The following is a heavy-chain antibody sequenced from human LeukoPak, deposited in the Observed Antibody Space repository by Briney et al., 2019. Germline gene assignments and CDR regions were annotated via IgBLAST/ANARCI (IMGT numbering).Heavy chain of an antibody. CDR1: GASITSGGYY. Sequence: SETLSLTCTVSGASITSGGYYWSWIRQRPGEGLEWIGYIYSSGSTYYRPSLKSRVTISIDTSKTQFSLKLSSVTAADTAVYYCARFGSLREPIHDYWGQGTLVTVSS. V-gene: IGHV4-31*03. CDR3: ARFGSLREPIHDY. J-gene: IGHJ4*02. D-gene: IGHD3-16*01. CDR2: IYSSGST.